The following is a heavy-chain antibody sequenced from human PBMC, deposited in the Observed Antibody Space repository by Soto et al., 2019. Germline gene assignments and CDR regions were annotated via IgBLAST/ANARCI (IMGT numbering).Heavy chain of an antibody. J-gene: IGHJ4*02. CDR2: IWHDGKNK. Sequence: QVQVVESGGGVVQPGRSLRLSCEASGFAFSNFGLHWGRQVPGKGLELVAVIWHDGKNKDYADYGKGRFTISRDNSKNILYLEMNSLRVEDTAVYYCARDPGQDEAMDYWGQGTLVTVSS. CDR3: ARDPGQDEAMDY. V-gene: IGHV3-33*01. CDR1: GFAFSNFG.